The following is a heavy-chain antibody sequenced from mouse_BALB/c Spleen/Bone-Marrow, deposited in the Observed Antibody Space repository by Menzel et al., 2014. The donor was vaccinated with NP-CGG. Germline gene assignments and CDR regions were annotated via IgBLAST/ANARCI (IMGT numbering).Heavy chain of an antibody. CDR3: ARGRWYY. CDR1: GYTFTDYT. CDR2: VNPNIGGT. D-gene: IGHD2-3*01. Sequence: EVQLQQSGPELVKPGASVKIFCKTSGYTFTDYTLHRVKQSHGKSLEWIGGVNPNIGGTSYNQKFKGKASLTVNKSSTTAYMELRSLTSEDSAVYYCARGRWYYWGQGTTLTVSS. V-gene: IGHV1-22*01. J-gene: IGHJ2*01.